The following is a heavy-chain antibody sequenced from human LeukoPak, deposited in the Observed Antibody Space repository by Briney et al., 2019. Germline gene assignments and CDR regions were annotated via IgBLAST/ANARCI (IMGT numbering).Heavy chain of an antibody. Sequence: SETLSLTCTISGDSVSSGAYWSSIRQYPGKGLDWIGYICYSGNVHYNPSLKSRVVISEDRSNNHFSLRLSSVTAADTAVYYCARGAYVEMGTIDGHFDYWGQGTLVTVSP. CDR1: GDSVSSGAY. V-gene: IGHV4-31*03. CDR3: ARGAYVEMGTIDGHFDY. J-gene: IGHJ4*02. CDR2: ICYSGNV. D-gene: IGHD5-24*01.